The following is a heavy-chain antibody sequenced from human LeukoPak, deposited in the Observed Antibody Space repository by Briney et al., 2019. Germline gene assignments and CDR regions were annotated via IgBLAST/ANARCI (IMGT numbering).Heavy chain of an antibody. Sequence: PGGSLRLSCEASGFTFSSYWMSWVRQAPGKGLEWVANMKQDGSEIYYVGSVRGRFTISRDNAKNSLYLQMNSLRAGDTAVYYCARRGSYSLFDYWGPGTLVTVSS. CDR2: MKQDGSEI. D-gene: IGHD1-26*01. V-gene: IGHV3-7*01. CDR3: ARRGSYSLFDY. CDR1: GFTFSSYW. J-gene: IGHJ4*02.